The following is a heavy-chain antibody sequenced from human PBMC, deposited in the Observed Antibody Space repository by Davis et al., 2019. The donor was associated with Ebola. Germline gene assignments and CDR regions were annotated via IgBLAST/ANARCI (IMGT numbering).Heavy chain of an antibody. J-gene: IGHJ6*02. CDR2: IYYSGST. CDR3: ARGVSLYYYYGMDV. V-gene: IGHV4-39*01. CDR1: GGSISSSSYY. Sequence: GSLRLSCTVSGGSISSSSYYWGWIRQPPGKGLEWIGSIYYSGSTYYNPSLKSRVTISVDTSKNQFSLKLSSVTAADTAVYYCARGVSLYYYYGMDVWGQGTTVTVSS.